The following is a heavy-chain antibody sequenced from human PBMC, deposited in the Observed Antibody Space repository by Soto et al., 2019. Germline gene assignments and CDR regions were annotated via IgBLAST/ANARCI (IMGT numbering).Heavy chain of an antibody. CDR2: ISGSGGST. D-gene: IGHD4-17*01. J-gene: IGHJ3*02. Sequence: EVQLLESGGGLVQPGGSLRLSCAASGFTFSSYAMSWVRQAPGKGLEWVSAISGSGGSTYYADSVKGRFTISRDNSKNTLYLQMNSLRAEDTAVYYCAKDPQYMTTEKNDAFDIWGQGTMVTVSS. V-gene: IGHV3-23*01. CDR3: AKDPQYMTTEKNDAFDI. CDR1: GFTFSSYA.